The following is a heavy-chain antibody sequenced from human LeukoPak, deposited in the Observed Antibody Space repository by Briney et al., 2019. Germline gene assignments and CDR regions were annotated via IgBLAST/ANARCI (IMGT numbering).Heavy chain of an antibody. V-gene: IGHV3-30*18. CDR2: ISYDGSHK. CDR1: GFTFSNYA. Sequence: PGGSLRLSCAASGFTFSNYAMSWVRQAPGKGLEWVAVISYDGSHKYYADSVKGRFTISRDNSKNTLYLQMNSLRAEDTAVYYCAKDIRYDNMAADYWGQGTLVTVSS. CDR3: AKDIRYDNMAADY. J-gene: IGHJ4*02. D-gene: IGHD3-22*01.